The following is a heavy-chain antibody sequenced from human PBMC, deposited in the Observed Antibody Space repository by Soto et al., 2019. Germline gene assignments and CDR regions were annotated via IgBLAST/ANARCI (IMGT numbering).Heavy chain of an antibody. J-gene: IGHJ4*02. CDR3: ARDRRAVAASTAY. CDR1: GFTFSSYA. V-gene: IGHV3-23*01. CDR2: MSGSGGST. D-gene: IGHD6-19*01. Sequence: GGSLRLSCAASGFTFSSYAMSWVRQAPGKGLEWVSAMSGSGGSTYYADSVKGRFTISRDNSKNTLYLQMNSLRAEDTAVYYCARDRRAVAASTAYWGKGTLVTVSS.